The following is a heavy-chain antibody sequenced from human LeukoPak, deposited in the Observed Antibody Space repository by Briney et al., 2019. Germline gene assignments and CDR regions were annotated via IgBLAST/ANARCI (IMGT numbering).Heavy chain of an antibody. D-gene: IGHD3-3*01. J-gene: IGHJ6*03. CDR2: TYYRSKWYN. CDR3: ARYAHYDFWSGYYDYYMDV. CDR1: GDSVSSNSAA. V-gene: IGHV6-1*01. Sequence: SQTLSLTCAISGDSVSSNSAAWNWIRQSPSRGLEWLGRTYYRSKWYNDYAVSVKSRITINPDTSKNQFSLQLNSVTPEDTAVYYCARYAHYDFWSGYYDYYMDVWGKGTTVTVSS.